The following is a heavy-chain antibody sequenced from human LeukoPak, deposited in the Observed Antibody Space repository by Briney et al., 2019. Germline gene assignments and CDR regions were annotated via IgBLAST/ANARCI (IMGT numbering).Heavy chain of an antibody. CDR2: IYTSGST. Sequence: SETLSLTCTVSGGSISSGSYHCSWIRQPAGKGLEWIGRIYTSGSTNYNPSLKSRVTISVDTSKNQFSLKLSSVTAADTAVYYCAKGAVRGVIEVGAFDIWGQGTMVTVSS. CDR3: AKGAVRGVIEVGAFDI. J-gene: IGHJ3*02. D-gene: IGHD3-10*01. V-gene: IGHV4-61*02. CDR1: GGSISSGSYH.